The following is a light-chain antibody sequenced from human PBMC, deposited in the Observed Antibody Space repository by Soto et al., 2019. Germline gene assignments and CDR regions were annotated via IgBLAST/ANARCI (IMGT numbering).Light chain of an antibody. V-gene: IGKV3-20*01. Sequence: EIVLTQSPGTLSLSPGERATLPCRASQSVKSSYLAWYQHKPGQAPRLLIYGTSSRATGIPARFSGSGSGTDFTLTISSVEPEDFAMYYCHQRNQFGQGTRLEIK. J-gene: IGKJ5*01. CDR3: HQRNQ. CDR2: GTS. CDR1: QSVKSSY.